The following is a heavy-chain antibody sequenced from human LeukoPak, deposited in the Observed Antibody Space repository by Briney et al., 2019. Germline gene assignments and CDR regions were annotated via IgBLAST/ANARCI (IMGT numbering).Heavy chain of an antibody. CDR3: ARDAGITMVRGVPWRYYGRDV. V-gene: IGHV4-31*03. CDR1: GGSISSGGYY. J-gene: IGHJ6*04. D-gene: IGHD3-10*01. Sequence: SETLSLTCTVSGGSISSGGYYWSWIRHHPGKGLEWIGYIYYSGSTYYNPSLKSRVTISVDTSKNQFSLKLSSVTAADTAVYYCARDAGITMVRGVPWRYYGRDVWGKGTTVTVSS. CDR2: IYYSGST.